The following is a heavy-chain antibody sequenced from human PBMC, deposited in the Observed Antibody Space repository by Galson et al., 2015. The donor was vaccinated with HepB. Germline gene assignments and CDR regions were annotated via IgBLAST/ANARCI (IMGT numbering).Heavy chain of an antibody. J-gene: IGHJ6*02. Sequence: SLRLSCAASRYTFSRYAINWVRQVPGKGLEWVAAISYDGSNKYYADSVKGRFTISGDNSKNTLYLQMNSLRAEDTAVYYCAKSSGYCSGGSCYYYGMDVWGQGTTVTVSS. D-gene: IGHD2-15*01. CDR2: ISYDGSNK. CDR3: AKSSGYCSGGSCYYYGMDV. CDR1: RYTFSRYA. V-gene: IGHV3-30*18.